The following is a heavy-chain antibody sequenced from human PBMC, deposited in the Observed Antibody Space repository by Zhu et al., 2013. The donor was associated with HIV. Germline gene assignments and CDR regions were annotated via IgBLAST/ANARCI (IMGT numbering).Heavy chain of an antibody. D-gene: IGHD1-20*01. J-gene: IGHJ4*02. CDR3: ARGTVEARTFNL. V-gene: IGHV1-8*01. Sequence: QVQLVQPGAEVKKPGASVKVFCQASGHTFTTYDINRVRQATGQGLEWMGWMNPKTGHTGCAPNFQGRLTMTRNTSISTAYMELSSLKSDDTAVYFCARGTVEARTFNLWGQGTLVTVSS. CDR2: MNPKTGHT. CDR1: GHTFTTYD.